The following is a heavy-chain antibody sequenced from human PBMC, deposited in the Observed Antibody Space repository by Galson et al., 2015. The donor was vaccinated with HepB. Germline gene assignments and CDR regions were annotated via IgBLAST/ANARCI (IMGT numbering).Heavy chain of an antibody. D-gene: IGHD5-24*01. CDR1: GFTFSSFA. V-gene: IGHV3-23*01. J-gene: IGHJ4*02. CDR2: VSISGDKT. Sequence: SLRLSCAASGFTFSSFAMSWVRQAPGKGLEWVSTVSISGDKTYYAGSVKGRFTISRDNYKNTLYLQMNSLSAEDTAVYYCVKSQEMTTVQPFDYWGRGTLVTVSS. CDR3: VKSQEMTTVQPFDY.